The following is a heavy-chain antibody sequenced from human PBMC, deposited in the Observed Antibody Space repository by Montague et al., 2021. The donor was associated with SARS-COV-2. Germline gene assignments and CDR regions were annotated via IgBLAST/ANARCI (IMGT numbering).Heavy chain of an antibody. D-gene: IGHD3-16*02. V-gene: IGHV4-39*07. Sequence: SETLSLTCTVSGGSISSSSYYWGWIRQPPGKGLEWIGSIYYSGSTYYNLSLKSRVTISVDTSKNQFSLKLSSVTAADTAVYYCARALIMITFGGVIAHWFDPWGQGTLVTVAS. CDR1: GGSISSSSYY. CDR3: ARALIMITFGGVIAHWFDP. CDR2: IYYSGST. J-gene: IGHJ5*02.